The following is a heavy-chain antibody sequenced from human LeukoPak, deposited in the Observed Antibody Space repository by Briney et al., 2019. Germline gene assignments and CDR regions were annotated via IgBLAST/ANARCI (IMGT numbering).Heavy chain of an antibody. J-gene: IGHJ4*02. Sequence: GGSLRLSCAASGFTFSIYSMNWVRQAPGKGLEWVSYISGSSGTRYYADSVKGRFTISRDNAKNSLYLQMNSLRAEDTAVYYCGRAPYTSGWYREDNDYWGQGTLVTVSS. CDR1: GFTFSIYS. V-gene: IGHV3-48*01. CDR3: GRAPYTSGWYREDNDY. CDR2: ISGSSGTR. D-gene: IGHD6-19*01.